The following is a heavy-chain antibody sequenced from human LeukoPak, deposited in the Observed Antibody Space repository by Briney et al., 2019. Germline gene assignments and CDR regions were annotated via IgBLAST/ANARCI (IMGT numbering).Heavy chain of an antibody. V-gene: IGHV3-7*01. Sequence: GGSLRLSCAASGFTFGHYWMSWLRQAPGKGLKWVADIKQDGSEKYYVDSVKGRFTISRDNAKNSLYLQMNSLRAEDTALYYCATHRGYSYGTAEDFDYWGQGTLVTVSS. D-gene: IGHD5-18*01. CDR3: ATHRGYSYGTAEDFDY. CDR2: IKQDGSEK. J-gene: IGHJ4*02. CDR1: GFTFGHYW.